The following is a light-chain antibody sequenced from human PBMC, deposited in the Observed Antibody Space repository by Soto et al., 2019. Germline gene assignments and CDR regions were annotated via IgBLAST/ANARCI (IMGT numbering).Light chain of an antibody. CDR1: SSNIGANYD. J-gene: IGLJ1*01. Sequence: QSVLTQPPSVSGAPGQRVTISCTGSSSNIGANYDVHWYQQRPGTAPKLLIFGNSNRPSGVPDRFSGSESGTSASLAITGLQAEDEGDYYCQSYDSTRSARYVFGTGTKVTVL. CDR3: QSYDSTRSARYV. CDR2: GNS. V-gene: IGLV1-40*01.